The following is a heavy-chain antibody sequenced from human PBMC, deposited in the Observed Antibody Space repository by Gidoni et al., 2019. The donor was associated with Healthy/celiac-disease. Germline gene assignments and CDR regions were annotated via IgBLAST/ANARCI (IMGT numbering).Heavy chain of an antibody. V-gene: IGHV1-69*01. CDR3: ARVPDNWNDGRRIQLAFDI. Sequence: ASGGTFSSYAISWVRQAPGQGLEWMGGIIPIFGTANYAQKFQGRVTITADESTSTAYMELSSLRSEDTAVYYCARVPDNWNDGRRIQLAFDIWGQGTMVTVSS. CDR1: GGTFSSYA. J-gene: IGHJ3*02. D-gene: IGHD1-20*01. CDR2: IIPIFGTA.